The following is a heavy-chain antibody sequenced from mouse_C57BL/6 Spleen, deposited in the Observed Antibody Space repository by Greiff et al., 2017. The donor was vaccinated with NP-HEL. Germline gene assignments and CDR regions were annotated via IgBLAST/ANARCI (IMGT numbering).Heavy chain of an antibody. J-gene: IGHJ4*01. Sequence: QVQLKESGAELVRPGASVTLSCKASGYTFTDYEMHWVKQTPVHGLEWIGAIDPETGGTAYNQKFKGKAILTADKSSSTAYMELRSLTSEDSAVYYCTHLLRVYAMDYWGQGTSVTVSS. V-gene: IGHV1-15*01. CDR1: GYTFTDYE. CDR2: IDPETGGT. CDR3: THLLRVYAMDY. D-gene: IGHD1-1*01.